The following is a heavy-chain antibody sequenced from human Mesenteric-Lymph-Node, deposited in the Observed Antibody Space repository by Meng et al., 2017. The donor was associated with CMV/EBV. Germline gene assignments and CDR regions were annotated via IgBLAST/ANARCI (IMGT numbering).Heavy chain of an antibody. J-gene: IGHJ4*02. CDR1: GFTFGSYA. V-gene: IGHV3-23*01. CDR2: ISGSGGTT. Sequence: SGFTFGSYAMPWVHQAPGKGLEWVSFISGSGGTTYYADSVMGRSSISRDNSKNTLYLQINNLRDEDTAVYYCAKDASTYSGSYHFDQWGQGTLVTVSS. D-gene: IGHD1-26*01. CDR3: AKDASTYSGSYHFDQ.